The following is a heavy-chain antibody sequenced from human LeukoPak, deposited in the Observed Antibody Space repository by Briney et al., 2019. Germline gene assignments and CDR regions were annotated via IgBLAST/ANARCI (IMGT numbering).Heavy chain of an antibody. V-gene: IGHV3-9*01. Sequence: SGGSLRLSCAASGFTFDDYAMHWVRQAPGKGLEWASGISWNSGSIGYADSVKGRFTISRDNAKNSLYLQMNSLRAEDTALYYCAKSSSSSDYYYYYMDVWGKGTTVTVSS. CDR1: GFTFDDYA. D-gene: IGHD6-6*01. J-gene: IGHJ6*03. CDR2: ISWNSGSI. CDR3: AKSSSSSDYYYYYMDV.